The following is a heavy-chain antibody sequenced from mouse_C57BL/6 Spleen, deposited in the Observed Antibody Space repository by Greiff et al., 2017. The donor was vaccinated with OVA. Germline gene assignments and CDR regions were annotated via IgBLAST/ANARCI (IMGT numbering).Heavy chain of an antibody. CDR1: GYTFTSYD. D-gene: IGHD1-1*01. J-gene: IGHJ2*01. CDR2: IYTRDGST. Sequence: QVQLQQSGPELVKPGASVKLSCKASGYTFTSYDINWVKQRPGQGLEWIGWIYTRDGSTKYNKKFKGKATLTVDTSSSTAYMELHSLTSEDSAVYFCARPRYYGSLYFDYWGQGTTLTVSS. CDR3: ARPRYYGSLYFDY. V-gene: IGHV1-85*01.